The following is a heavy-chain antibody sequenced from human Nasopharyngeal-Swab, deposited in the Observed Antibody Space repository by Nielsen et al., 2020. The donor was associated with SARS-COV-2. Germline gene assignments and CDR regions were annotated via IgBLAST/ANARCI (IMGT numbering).Heavy chain of an antibody. Sequence: PGKSLEWIGYIYYSGSTYYNPSLKSRVTISVDTSKNQFSLKLSSVTAADTAVYYCARQSWAGYYYDSSGYMDVWGKGTTVTVSS. CDR3: ARQSWAGYYYDSSGYMDV. V-gene: IGHV4-31*02. CDR2: IYYSGST. J-gene: IGHJ6*04. D-gene: IGHD3-22*01.